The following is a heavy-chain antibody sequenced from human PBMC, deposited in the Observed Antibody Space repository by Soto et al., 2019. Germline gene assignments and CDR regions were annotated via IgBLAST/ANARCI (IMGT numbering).Heavy chain of an antibody. CDR3: AREHHGYDYEYFFDY. CDR2: ISAYNGNT. J-gene: IGHJ4*02. V-gene: IGHV1-18*01. D-gene: IGHD5-12*01. Sequence: GASVKVSCKASGYTFTSYGISWVRQAPGQGLEWMGWISAYNGNTNYAQKLQGRVTMTTDTSTSTAYMEVRSLRTDDTAVYYCAREHHGYDYEYFFDYWGQGTLVTVST. CDR1: GYTFTSYG.